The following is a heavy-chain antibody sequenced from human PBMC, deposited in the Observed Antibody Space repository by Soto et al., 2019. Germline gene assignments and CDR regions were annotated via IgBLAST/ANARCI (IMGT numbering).Heavy chain of an antibody. J-gene: IGHJ4*02. CDR3: ARSQDIFGGFGVDKRKYDFDY. CDR2: IIPIFGTA. CDR1: GGTFSSYA. V-gene: IGHV1-69*01. D-gene: IGHD3-10*01. Sequence: QVQLVQSGAEVKKPGSSVKVSCKASGGTFSSYAISWVRQAPGQGVEWMGGIIPIFGTANYAQQFQGRVTITADESTNAAHKQLSSLGSEAKAVYYSARSQDIFGGFGVDKRKYDFDYWGQGTLVTVFS.